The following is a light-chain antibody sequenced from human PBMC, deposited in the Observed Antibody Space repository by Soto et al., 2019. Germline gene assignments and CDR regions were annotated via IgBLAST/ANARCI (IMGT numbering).Light chain of an antibody. Sequence: EIVMTQSPATLSVSPGERATLSCRASQSVNTNVAWYQQEPGQAPRVLIYGASTRATGIPARFSGSGSGTEFTLTISSLQSEDFAVYYCQQYHNWPLTFGGGTKVDIK. J-gene: IGKJ4*01. CDR1: QSVNTN. V-gene: IGKV3D-15*01. CDR3: QQYHNWPLT. CDR2: GAS.